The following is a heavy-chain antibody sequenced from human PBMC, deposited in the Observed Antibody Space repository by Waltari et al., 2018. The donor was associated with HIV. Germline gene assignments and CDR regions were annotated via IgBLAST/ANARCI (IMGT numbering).Heavy chain of an antibody. D-gene: IGHD3-3*01. CDR3: ATSPFWSGYYTGRWFDP. J-gene: IGHJ5*02. Sequence: QLQLQESGPGLVKPSETLSLTCTVSGGSISTSSSYWGWIRQPPGKGLEWIGSIYYSGTTYFNPSLKSRLTMSVDSSKNQFSLRLTSVTAADTAMYYCATSPFWSGYYTGRWFDPWGQGTLVTVSS. CDR2: IYYSGTT. CDR1: GGSISTSSSY. V-gene: IGHV4-39*01.